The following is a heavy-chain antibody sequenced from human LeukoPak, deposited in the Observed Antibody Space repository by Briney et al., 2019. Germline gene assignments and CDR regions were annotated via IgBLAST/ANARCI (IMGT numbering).Heavy chain of an antibody. D-gene: IGHD2-2*01. Sequence: GGSLRLSCAASGFTFSSYAMSWVRRAPGKGLEWVSAISGSGGSTYYADSVKGRFTISRDNSKNTLYLQMNSLRAEDTAVYYCAKDEGYCSSTSCYAYGMDVWGQGTTVTVSS. V-gene: IGHV3-23*01. J-gene: IGHJ6*02. CDR1: GFTFSSYA. CDR2: ISGSGGST. CDR3: AKDEGYCSSTSCYAYGMDV.